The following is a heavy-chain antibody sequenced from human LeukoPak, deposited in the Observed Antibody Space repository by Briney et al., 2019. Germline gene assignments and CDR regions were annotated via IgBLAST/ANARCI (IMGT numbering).Heavy chain of an antibody. D-gene: IGHD6-19*01. V-gene: IGHV6-1*01. CDR3: ATSTPSDWYPFDY. J-gene: IGHJ4*02. CDR1: GDSVSSNTAA. Sequence: SQTLSLTCAISGDSVSSNTAAWNWIRQSPSRGLEWLGRTYYRSKWYYDYAVSLKSRITIYPDTSKNHFSLQLNSVTPEDTAVYYCATSTPSDWYPFDYWGQGTLVTVSS. CDR2: TYYRSKWYY.